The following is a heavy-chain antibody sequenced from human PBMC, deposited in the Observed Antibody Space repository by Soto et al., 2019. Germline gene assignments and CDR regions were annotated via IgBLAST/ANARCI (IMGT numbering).Heavy chain of an antibody. CDR2: IDPSDSYT. D-gene: IGHD3-10*01. J-gene: IGHJ4*02. CDR3: STYYYGSGSYYSDY. V-gene: IGHV5-10-1*01. Sequence: GESLKISCKGSGYSFTSYWISWVRQMPGKGLEWMGRIDPSDSYTNYSPSLQGHVTISADKSISTAYLQWSSLKASDTAMYYCSTYYYGSGSYYSDYWGQGTLVTVSS. CDR1: GYSFTSYW.